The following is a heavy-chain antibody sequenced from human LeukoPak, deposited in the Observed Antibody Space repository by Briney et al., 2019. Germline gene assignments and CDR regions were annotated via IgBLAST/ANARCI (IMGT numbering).Heavy chain of an antibody. Sequence: GGSLRLSCAAFGFTFSTYWMSWVRQAPGKGLEWVANIKQDGSEKYYVDSVKGRFTISRDNAKNSLYLQMNSLRAEDTAVYYCARDRGSSSSHYFDYWGQGTLVTVSS. J-gene: IGHJ4*02. CDR1: GFTFSTYW. CDR2: IKQDGSEK. D-gene: IGHD6-6*01. CDR3: ARDRGSSSSHYFDY. V-gene: IGHV3-7*01.